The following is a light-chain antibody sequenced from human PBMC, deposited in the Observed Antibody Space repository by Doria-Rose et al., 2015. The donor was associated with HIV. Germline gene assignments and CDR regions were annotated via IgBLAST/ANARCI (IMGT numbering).Light chain of an antibody. CDR1: QGIGSD. CDR3: QQYSQWPPYT. Sequence: TQSPATLSASPGERATLSCRASQGIGSDLAWYQQKPGQAPRLLIYRASIRATGIPPRFTGGGSWTEFTLTISSLQSEDFAVYVCQQYSQWPPYTFGQGTKLEVK. J-gene: IGKJ2*01. CDR2: RAS. V-gene: IGKV3-15*01.